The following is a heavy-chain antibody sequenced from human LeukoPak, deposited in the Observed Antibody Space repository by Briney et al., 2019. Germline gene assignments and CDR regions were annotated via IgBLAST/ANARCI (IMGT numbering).Heavy chain of an antibody. D-gene: IGHD3-3*01. CDR1: VSSFYSDA. CDR3: ARVDWSGYGIWNGPNWFDP. Sequence: PGGSLRLSCVASVSSFYSDAMAWVRQAPEKGLEWVSSLSDTGGSTYYADSVKGRFIIYRDNSKNTLYLQMNSLRVEDTALYYCARVDWSGYGIWNGPNWFDPWDQGTLVTVSS. V-gene: IGHV3-23*01. CDR2: LSDTGGST. J-gene: IGHJ5*02.